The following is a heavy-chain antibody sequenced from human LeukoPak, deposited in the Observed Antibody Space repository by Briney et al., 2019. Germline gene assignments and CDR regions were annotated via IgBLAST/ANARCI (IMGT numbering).Heavy chain of an antibody. Sequence: GGSLRLSCAASGFTFSSYAMHWVRQAPGKGLKWVAVISYDGSNKYYADSVKGRVTISRDNSEYTLYLQMNSLRAEDTAVYYCARDRGSYYGSYGMDVWGQGTTVTVSS. CDR3: ARDRGSYYGSYGMDV. CDR1: GFTFSSYA. J-gene: IGHJ6*02. D-gene: IGHD1-26*01. V-gene: IGHV3-30-3*01. CDR2: ISYDGSNK.